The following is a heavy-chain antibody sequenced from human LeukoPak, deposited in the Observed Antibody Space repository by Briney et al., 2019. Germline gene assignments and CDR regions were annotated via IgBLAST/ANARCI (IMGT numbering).Heavy chain of an antibody. CDR1: GGTFSSYA. D-gene: IGHD3-22*01. Sequence: SSVKVSCKASGGTFSSYAISWVRQAPGQGLEWMGRIIPIFGTPNYAQKFQGRVTITTDESTSTAYMDLSSLRSEDTAVYYCARDPYYYDSSGYVDDAFDIWGQGTMVTVSS. CDR2: IIPIFGTP. CDR3: ARDPYYYDSSGYVDDAFDI. V-gene: IGHV1-69*05. J-gene: IGHJ3*02.